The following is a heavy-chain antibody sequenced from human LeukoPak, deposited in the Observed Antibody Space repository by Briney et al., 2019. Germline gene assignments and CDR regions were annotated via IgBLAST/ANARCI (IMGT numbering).Heavy chain of an antibody. CDR2: IYDTDST. J-gene: IGHJ5*02. Sequence: SETLSLTCTVSGGSISSYYWNWIRQPPGKGLDWIWYIYDTDSTNYNPSLKSRVTMSVDTSKNQFSLKLSSVTAEDTAVYYCTTGSYYDFWSGSIPWGQGTLVTVSS. D-gene: IGHD3-3*01. CDR3: TTGSYYDFWSGSIP. V-gene: IGHV4-59*12. CDR1: GGSISSYY.